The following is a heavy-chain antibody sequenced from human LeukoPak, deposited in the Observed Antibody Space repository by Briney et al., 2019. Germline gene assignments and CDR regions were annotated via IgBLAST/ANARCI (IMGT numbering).Heavy chain of an antibody. CDR3: ARHLGYCSSTSCYSFAFDI. Sequence: SETLSLTCTVAGGSISSYYWSWIRQPPGKGLEWIGYIYTSGSTTYNPSLKSRVIISVDTSKNQFSLKLSSVTAADTAVYYCARHLGYCSSTSCYSFAFDIWGQGTRVTVSS. V-gene: IGHV4-4*09. CDR2: IYTSGST. J-gene: IGHJ3*02. D-gene: IGHD2-2*01. CDR1: GGSISSYY.